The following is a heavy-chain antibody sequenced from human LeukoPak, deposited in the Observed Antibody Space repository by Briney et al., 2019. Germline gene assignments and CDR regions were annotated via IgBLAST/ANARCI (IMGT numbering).Heavy chain of an antibody. D-gene: IGHD3-10*01. Sequence: GASVRVSSKASGYTFSSYGIGWVRQAPGQGVEWMGWINPYNGNTDYSQNFQGRVTMTTDTTTSTAYMELRSLRSDDPAVYYCARNLVLWFGELRNWFDPWGQGTLVTVSS. J-gene: IGHJ5*02. V-gene: IGHV1-18*01. CDR2: INPYNGNT. CDR3: ARNLVLWFGELRNWFDP. CDR1: GYTFSSYG.